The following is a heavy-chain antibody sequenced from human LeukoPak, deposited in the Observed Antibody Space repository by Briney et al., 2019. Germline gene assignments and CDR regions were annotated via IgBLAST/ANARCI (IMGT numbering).Heavy chain of an antibody. J-gene: IGHJ4*02. Sequence: QPGGSLRLSCAASGFTFKNYWMTWVRQPPGKGLEWVANIKPDGSETYCVDSVKGRFTISGDNAKNSLYLQMNSLRAEDTAVYYCARGGYKTTDYWGQGTLVTVSS. CDR2: IKPDGSET. D-gene: IGHD2-2*02. V-gene: IGHV3-7*05. CDR3: ARGGYKTTDY. CDR1: GFTFKNYW.